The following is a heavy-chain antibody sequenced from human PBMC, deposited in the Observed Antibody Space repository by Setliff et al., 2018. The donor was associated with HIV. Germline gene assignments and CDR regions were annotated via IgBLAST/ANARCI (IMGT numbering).Heavy chain of an antibody. CDR3: AKEGGLYFGMLIHDAIDL. J-gene: IGHJ3*01. Sequence: KPSETLSLTCAVSGVSISAYFWSWIRQSPEKGLEWIGYIDNSGNTNYSPSLKSRITISLDTSKNQFSLKLTSVTAADTAVYYCAKEGGLYFGMLIHDAIDLWGQGTMVTVSS. V-gene: IGHV4-59*01. CDR1: GVSISAYF. CDR2: IDNSGNT. D-gene: IGHD3-3*01.